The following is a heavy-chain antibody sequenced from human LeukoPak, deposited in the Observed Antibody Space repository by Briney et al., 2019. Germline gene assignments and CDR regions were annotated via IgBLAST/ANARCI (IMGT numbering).Heavy chain of an antibody. V-gene: IGHV4-59*01. CDR3: ARVAYYYYYMDV. CDR2: IYYSGST. Sequence: PSETLSLTCTVSGGSISSYYWSWIRQPPGKGLEWIGDIYYSGSTNYNPSLKSRVTISVDTSKNQFSLKLSSVTAADTAVYYCARVAYYYYYMDVWGKGTTVIVSS. J-gene: IGHJ6*03. CDR1: GGSISSYY.